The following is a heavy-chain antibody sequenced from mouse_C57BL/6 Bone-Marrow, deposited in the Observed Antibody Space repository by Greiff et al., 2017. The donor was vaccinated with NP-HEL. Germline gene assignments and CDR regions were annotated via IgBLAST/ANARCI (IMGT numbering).Heavy chain of an antibody. Sequence: VQLQQSGPELVKPGASVKISCKASGYSFTGYYMNWVKQSPEKSLEWIGAINPSTGGTTYNQKFKAKATLTVDKSSSTAYMQLKSLTSEDSAVYYCARGGILRGFAYWGQGTLVTVSA. D-gene: IGHD1-1*01. J-gene: IGHJ3*01. V-gene: IGHV1-42*01. CDR2: INPSTGGT. CDR3: ARGGILRGFAY. CDR1: GYSFTGYY.